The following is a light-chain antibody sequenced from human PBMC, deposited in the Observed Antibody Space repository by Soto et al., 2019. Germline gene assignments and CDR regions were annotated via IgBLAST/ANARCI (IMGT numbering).Light chain of an antibody. Sequence: EIVLTQSPGTLSLSPGERATLSCRASQSVSSSYLAWYQQKPGQAPRLLIYDASNRATGIPARFSGSGSGTDFTLTISRLEPEDFAVYYCQQYGSSPQTFGQGTKV. CDR3: QQYGSSPQT. CDR1: QSVSSSY. CDR2: DAS. J-gene: IGKJ1*01. V-gene: IGKV3-20*01.